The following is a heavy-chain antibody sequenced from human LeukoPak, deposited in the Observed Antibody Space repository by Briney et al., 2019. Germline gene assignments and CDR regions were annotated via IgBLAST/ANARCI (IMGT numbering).Heavy chain of an antibody. CDR2: INHSGST. V-gene: IGHV4-34*01. CDR3: ARVGYYYYYYMDV. CDR1: GGSFSGYY. J-gene: IGHJ6*03. Sequence: PSETLSLTCAVYGGSFSGYYWSWIRQPPGKGLEWTGEINHSGSTNYNPSLKSRVTISVDTSKNQFSLKLSSVTAADTAVYYCARVGYYYYYYMDVWGKGTTVTVSS.